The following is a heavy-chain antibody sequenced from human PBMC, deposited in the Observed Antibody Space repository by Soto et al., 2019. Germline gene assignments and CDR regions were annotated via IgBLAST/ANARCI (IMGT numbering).Heavy chain of an antibody. CDR2: ISGSGTNT. CDR3: AKEKPTTTCFDS. V-gene: IGHV3-23*01. D-gene: IGHD1-1*01. CDR1: GFSFSSYP. J-gene: IGHJ4*02. Sequence: GGSLRLSCVASGFSFSSYPMTWVRQAPGKGLEWVSVISGSGTNTYYAESVKGRFTTSRDSSQNTLYLQMNSLRAEDTAVYYCAKEKPTTTCFDSWGQGTLVTVSS.